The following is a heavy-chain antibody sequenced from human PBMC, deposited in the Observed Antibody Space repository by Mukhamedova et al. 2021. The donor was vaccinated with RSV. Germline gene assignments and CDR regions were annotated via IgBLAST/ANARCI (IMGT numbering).Heavy chain of an antibody. CDR2: ISMAGTTE. D-gene: IGHD1-7*01. Sequence: GFTFSTSAMHWVRQAPGKGLEWVAVISMAGTTENYADSVKGRFIISRDNSKNTMFLQMTSLRAEDTGVYFCAREIGTGTANYWGQ. CDR1: GFTFSTSA. V-gene: IGHV3-30*04. CDR3: AREIGTGTANY. J-gene: IGHJ4*02.